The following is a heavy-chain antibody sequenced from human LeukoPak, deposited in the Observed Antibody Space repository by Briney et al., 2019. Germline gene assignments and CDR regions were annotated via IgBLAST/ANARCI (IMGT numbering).Heavy chain of an antibody. D-gene: IGHD5-18*01. CDR3: ARHRFSYGVIDY. CDR1: GYSFTNYW. Sequence: GESLKISCKGSGYSFTNYWIGWVRQMPGKGLEWMGIIYPADSTTRYSPSFQDQVTISTDKSINTAYLQWSSLGASDTAMYCCARHRFSYGVIDYWGQGTLVTVSS. J-gene: IGHJ4*02. CDR2: IYPADSTT. V-gene: IGHV5-51*01.